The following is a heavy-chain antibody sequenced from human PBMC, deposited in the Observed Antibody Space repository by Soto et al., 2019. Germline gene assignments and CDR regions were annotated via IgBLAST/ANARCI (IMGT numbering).Heavy chain of an antibody. CDR2: IYHSGST. CDR1: GGSIISGGYS. CDR3: ARFEGGWFDP. Sequence: SETLSLTCAVSGGSIISGGYSWSLIRQPPGKGLEWIGYIYHSGSTYYNPSLKSRVTISVDRSKNQFSLKLGSVTAADTAVYYCARFEGGWFDPWGQGTLVTVSS. D-gene: IGHD3-16*01. J-gene: IGHJ5*02. V-gene: IGHV4-30-2*01.